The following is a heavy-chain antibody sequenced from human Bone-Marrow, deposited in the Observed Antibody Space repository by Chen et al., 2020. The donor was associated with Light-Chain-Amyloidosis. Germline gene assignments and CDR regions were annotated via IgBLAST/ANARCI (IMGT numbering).Heavy chain of an antibody. CDR3: ARQYSLNWFDI. CDR1: GYTLTSFV. V-gene: IGHV1-18*01. D-gene: IGHD2-21*01. J-gene: IGHJ5*02. CDR2: ISTFNGNT. Sequence: QVQLVQSGPEMKKPGASLNVSCKDSGYTLTSFVLNWVRQAPGQGLEWMGRISTFNGNTNYAQKFQGRVTMSTDASTSTAYLELKKLTFDDTAVYYCARQYSLNWFDIWGQGTLISVSS.